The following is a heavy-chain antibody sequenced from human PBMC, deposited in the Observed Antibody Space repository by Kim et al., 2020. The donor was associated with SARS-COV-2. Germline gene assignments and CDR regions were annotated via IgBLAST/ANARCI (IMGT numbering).Heavy chain of an antibody. CDR1: GGSFSGYY. J-gene: IGHJ4*01. V-gene: IGHV4-34*01. CDR2: INHSGST. D-gene: IGHD2-2*01. CDR3: ARGARYCSSTSCLYYFDY. Sequence: SETLSLTCAVYGGSFSGYYWSWIRQPPGKGLEWIGEINHSGSTNYNPSLKSRVTISVDTSKNQFSLKLSSVTAADTAGYYCARGARYCSSTSCLYYFDY.